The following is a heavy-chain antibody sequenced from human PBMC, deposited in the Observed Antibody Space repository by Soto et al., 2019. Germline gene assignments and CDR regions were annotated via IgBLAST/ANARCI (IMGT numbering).Heavy chain of an antibody. V-gene: IGHV1-2*04. D-gene: IGHD3-3*01. Sequence: QVQLVQSGAEVKKPGASVKVSCKASGYTFTGYYMHWVRQAPGQGLEWMGRINPNSGGTNYAQKFEGWVTMTRDTSIRTAYMELSRLRSDDTAVYYCARDKISSTFGVAAFDFWGQGPLVTVSS. J-gene: IGHJ4*02. CDR3: ARDKISSTFGVAAFDF. CDR2: INPNSGGT. CDR1: GYTFTGYY.